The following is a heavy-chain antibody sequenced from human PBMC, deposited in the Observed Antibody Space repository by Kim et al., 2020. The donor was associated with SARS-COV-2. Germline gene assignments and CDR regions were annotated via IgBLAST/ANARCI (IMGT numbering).Heavy chain of an antibody. CDR3: ASSLTTVTTRFDY. D-gene: IGHD4-17*01. J-gene: IGHJ4*02. CDR2: INPNSGGT. CDR1: GYTFTGYY. V-gene: IGHV1-2*06. Sequence: ASVKVSCKASGYTFTGYYLHWLRQAPGQWLEWMGRINPNSGGTNYAQNFFGRATMATDTSINTGYMELNNLRSDDTAVYFCASSLTTVTTRFDYWGQGTL.